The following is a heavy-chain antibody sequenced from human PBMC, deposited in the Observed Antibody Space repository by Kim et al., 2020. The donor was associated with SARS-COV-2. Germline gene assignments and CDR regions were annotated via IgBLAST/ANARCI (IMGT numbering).Heavy chain of an antibody. CDR2: IYPGDSDT. Sequence: GESLKISCKASGYSFSTYWIGWVRQMPGKGLEWMGIIYPGDSDTRYSPSFQGHVTISADKYISTVYLQGGSLKASDTAIYCCARHYVSEMAHFSRYYYYGMDVXXQGTXVTVSS. CDR3: ARHYVSEMAHFSRYYYYGMDV. CDR1: GYSFSTYW. V-gene: IGHV5-51*01. J-gene: IGHJ6*01. D-gene: IGHD3-3*02.